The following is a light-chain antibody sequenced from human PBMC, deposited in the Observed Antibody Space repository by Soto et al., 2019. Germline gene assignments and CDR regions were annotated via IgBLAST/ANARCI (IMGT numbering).Light chain of an antibody. CDR1: QSVSSSY. J-gene: IGKJ1*01. CDR3: QQYGSLPET. Sequence: EIVLTQSPCTLSLSPGERATLSCRASQSVSSSYLAWYQQKPGQAPRLLIYGASSRATGIPDRFSGSGSGTDFTLTISRLEPEDFAVYYCQQYGSLPETFGQGTKVDIK. CDR2: GAS. V-gene: IGKV3-20*01.